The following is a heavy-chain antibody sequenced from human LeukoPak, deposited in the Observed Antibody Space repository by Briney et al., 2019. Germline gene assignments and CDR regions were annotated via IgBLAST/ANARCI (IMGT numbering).Heavy chain of an antibody. V-gene: IGHV3-23*01. D-gene: IGHD2-2*03. CDR2: ISGSGGST. Sequence: PGGSLRLSCAASGFTFSSYAMSWVRQAPGKGLEWVSAISGSGGSTYYADSVKGRFTISRDNSKNTLYLQMNSLRAEDTAVYYCAKDLDIVVVPAAHFDYWGQGTLVTVSS. CDR3: AKDLDIVVVPAAHFDY. CDR1: GFTFSSYA. J-gene: IGHJ4*02.